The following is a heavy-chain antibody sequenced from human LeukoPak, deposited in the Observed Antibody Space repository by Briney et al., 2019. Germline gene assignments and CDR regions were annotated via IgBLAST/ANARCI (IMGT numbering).Heavy chain of an antibody. CDR1: GYSFTSYW. J-gene: IGHJ4*02. D-gene: IGHD3-9*01. CDR3: ARLHYDILTGYSPGLDY. V-gene: IGHV5-51*01. CDR2: IYPGDSDT. Sequence: GESLKISCKGSGYSFTSYWIGWVRQMPGKGLEWMGIIYPGDSDTRYSPSFQGQVTISADKSISTAYQQWSSLKASDTAMYYCARLHYDILTGYSPGLDYWGQGTLVTVSS.